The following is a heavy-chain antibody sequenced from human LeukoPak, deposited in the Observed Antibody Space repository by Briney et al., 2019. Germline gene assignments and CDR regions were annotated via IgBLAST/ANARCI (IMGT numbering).Heavy chain of an antibody. CDR2: IYHSGST. CDR3: ARDAGQSGSYPTGQAFDI. J-gene: IGHJ3*02. D-gene: IGHD1-26*01. V-gene: IGHV4-30-2*05. CDR1: GGSISSGGYS. Sequence: SQTLSLTCAVSGGSISSGGYSWSWIRQPPGKGLEWIGYIYHSGSTYYNPSLKSRVTISVDTSKNQFSLKLSSVTAADTAVYYCARDAGQSGSYPTGQAFDIWGQGTMVTVSS.